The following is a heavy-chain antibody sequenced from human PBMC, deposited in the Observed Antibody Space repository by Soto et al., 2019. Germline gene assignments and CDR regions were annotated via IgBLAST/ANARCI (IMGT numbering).Heavy chain of an antibody. J-gene: IGHJ4*02. D-gene: IGHD2-15*01. Sequence: SETLSLTCAVSGYSISSGYYWGWIRQPPGKGLEWIGSIYHSGSTYYNPSLKSRVTISVDTSKNQFSLKLSSVTAADTAVYYCARGYGSCWTGGPFDYWGQGTLVTVSS. CDR1: GYSISSGYY. V-gene: IGHV4-38-2*01. CDR2: IYHSGST. CDR3: ARGYGSCWTGGPFDY.